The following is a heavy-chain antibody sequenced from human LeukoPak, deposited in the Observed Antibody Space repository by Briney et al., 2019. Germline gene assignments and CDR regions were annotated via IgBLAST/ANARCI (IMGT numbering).Heavy chain of an antibody. CDR1: GSTFSSFT. CDR3: ARDPYVSPGAPNWAHNLLDP. J-gene: IGHJ5*02. CDR2: ISHDGNHN. Sequence: GRSLRLSCAGSGSTFSSFTMYWVRQAPGRGLEWLAVISHDGNHNIYRDSLKGRFTISRDNSKNTLYLQMNSLRPEDTAVYYCARDPYVSPGAPNWAHNLLDPWGQGTLVTVSS. D-gene: IGHD1-1*01. V-gene: IGHV3-30-3*01.